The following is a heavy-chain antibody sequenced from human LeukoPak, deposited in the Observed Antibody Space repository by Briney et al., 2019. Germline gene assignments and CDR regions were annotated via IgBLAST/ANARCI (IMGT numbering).Heavy chain of an antibody. CDR2: ITSSSSYI. CDR3: GKGGNTAMTLFDY. Sequence: PGGSLRLSCAASGFTLSSYTMNWVRQAPGKGLEWVSSITSSSSYIYYADSVKGRFTISRDNAKKSLYLQMNSLRAEDTAVYYCGKGGNTAMTLFDYWGQGTLVTVSS. D-gene: IGHD5-18*01. V-gene: IGHV3-21*04. J-gene: IGHJ4*02. CDR1: GFTLSSYT.